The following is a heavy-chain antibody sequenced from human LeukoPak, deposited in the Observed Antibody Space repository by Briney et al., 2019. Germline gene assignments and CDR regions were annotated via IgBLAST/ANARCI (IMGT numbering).Heavy chain of an antibody. V-gene: IGHV3-7*03. CDR3: ARGGWERRPDASDI. J-gene: IGHJ3*02. Sequence: GGSLRLSCAASGFTFSSHSMNWVRQAPGKGLEWVANIKQDGSEKYYVDSVKGRFTISRDNAKNSLHLQMNSLRAEDTAVYYCARGGWERRPDASDIWGQGTMVTVSS. D-gene: IGHD1-26*01. CDR1: GFTFSSHS. CDR2: IKQDGSEK.